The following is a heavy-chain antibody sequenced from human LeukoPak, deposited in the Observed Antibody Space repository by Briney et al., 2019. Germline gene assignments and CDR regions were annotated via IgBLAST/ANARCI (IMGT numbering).Heavy chain of an antibody. J-gene: IGHJ4*01. CDR1: GFTFSNSA. V-gene: IGHV3-23*01. Sequence: GGSLRLSCAASGFTFSNSAMSWVHQAPGKGLEWVSTLSGSGITTYYADSVKGRFTISRDNPKNTLYLQMNSLRAEDTAVYYCAKGIYSSGWSYFDYWGHGTLVTVSS. CDR2: LSGSGITT. CDR3: AKGIYSSGWSYFDY. D-gene: IGHD6-19*01.